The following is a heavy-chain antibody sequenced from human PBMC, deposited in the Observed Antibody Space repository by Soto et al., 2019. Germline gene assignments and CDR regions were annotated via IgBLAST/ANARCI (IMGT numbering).Heavy chain of an antibody. V-gene: IGHV3-30*18. CDR1: GFTFSSYG. D-gene: IGHD2-2*01. Sequence: SLRLSCAASGFTFSSYGMHWVRQAPGKGLEWVAVISYDGSNKYYADSVKGRFTISRDNSKNTLYLQMNSLRAEDTAVYYCAKAGEYQLFLFDPWGQGTLVTVSS. CDR2: ISYDGSNK. CDR3: AKAGEYQLFLFDP. J-gene: IGHJ5*02.